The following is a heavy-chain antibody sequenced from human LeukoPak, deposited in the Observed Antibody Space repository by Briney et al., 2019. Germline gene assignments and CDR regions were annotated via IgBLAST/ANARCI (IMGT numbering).Heavy chain of an antibody. Sequence: SETLSLTCTVSGGSISSSSYYWGWLRQPPGKGLEWIGSIYYSGSTYYNPSLKSRVTISVDTSKNQFSLKLSSVTAADTAVYYCARAARSSSWVHAYYFDYWGQGTLVTVSS. CDR1: GGSISSSSYY. CDR3: ARAARSSSWVHAYYFDY. J-gene: IGHJ4*02. CDR2: IYYSGST. D-gene: IGHD6-13*01. V-gene: IGHV4-39*07.